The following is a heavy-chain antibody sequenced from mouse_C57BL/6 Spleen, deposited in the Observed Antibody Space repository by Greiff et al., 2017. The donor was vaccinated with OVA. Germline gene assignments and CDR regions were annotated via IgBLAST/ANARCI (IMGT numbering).Heavy chain of an antibody. D-gene: IGHD1-1*01. Sequence: QVQLKESGPGLVQPSQSLSITCTVSGFSLTSYGVHWVRQSPGKGLEWLGVIWSGGSTDYNAAFISRLSISKDNSKSQVFFKMNSLQADDTAIYYCATLTTVVAPYAMDYWGQGTSVTVSS. CDR2: IWSGGST. CDR3: ATLTTVVAPYAMDY. J-gene: IGHJ4*01. V-gene: IGHV2-2*01. CDR1: GFSLTSYG.